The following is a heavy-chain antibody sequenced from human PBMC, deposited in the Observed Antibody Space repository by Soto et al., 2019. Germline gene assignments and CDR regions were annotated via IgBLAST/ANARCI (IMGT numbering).Heavy chain of an antibody. V-gene: IGHV3-30*18. Sequence: GGSLRLSCPASGFTFSSYGMHWVRQAPGKGLEWVAVISYDGSNKYYADSVKGRFTISRDNSKNTLYLQMDSLRAEDTAVYYCAKGPAIVLVPAAMNYYYGMDVWGQGTTVTVSS. CDR3: AKGPAIVLVPAAMNYYYGMDV. D-gene: IGHD2-2*01. J-gene: IGHJ6*02. CDR1: GFTFSSYG. CDR2: ISYDGSNK.